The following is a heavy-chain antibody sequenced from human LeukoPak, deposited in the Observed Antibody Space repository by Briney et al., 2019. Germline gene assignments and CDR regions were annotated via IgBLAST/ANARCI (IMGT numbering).Heavy chain of an antibody. D-gene: IGHD3/OR15-3a*01. CDR1: GYTFTGYY. J-gene: IGHJ4*02. CDR2: INPNSGGT. V-gene: IGHV1-2*06. Sequence: ASVKVSCKASGYTFTGYYMHWVRQAPGQGLEWMGRINPNSGGTNYAQKFQGRVTMTRDSSISTAYMELSRLRSDDTAVYYCARDPLRTVSFDYWGQGTLVTVSS. CDR3: ARDPLRTVSFDY.